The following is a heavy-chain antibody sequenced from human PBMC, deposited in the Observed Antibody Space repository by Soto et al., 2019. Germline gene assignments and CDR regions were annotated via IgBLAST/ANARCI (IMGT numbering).Heavy chain of an antibody. CDR1: GYTLTELS. CDR2: FDPEDGET. J-gene: IGHJ6*03. D-gene: IGHD3-3*01. V-gene: IGHV1-24*01. Sequence: ASVKVSCKVSGYTLTELSMHWVRQAPGKGLEWMGGFDPEDGETIYAQKFQGRVTMTEDTSTDTAYIGLSSLRSEDTAVYYCATLQLDLGVVIPLNYYYYMDVWGKGTTVTVSS. CDR3: ATLQLDLGVVIPLNYYYYMDV.